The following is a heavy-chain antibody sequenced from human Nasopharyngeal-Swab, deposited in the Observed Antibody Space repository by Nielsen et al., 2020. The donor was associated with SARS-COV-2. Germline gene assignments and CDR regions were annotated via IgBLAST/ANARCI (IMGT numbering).Heavy chain of an antibody. D-gene: IGHD3-16*01. CDR3: AKSKIMITFGGARDYFDY. CDR2: ISGSGGST. CDR1: GFTFSSYA. V-gene: IGHV3-23*01. J-gene: IGHJ4*02. Sequence: GGSLRLSCAASGFTFSSYAMSWVRQAPGKGLERVSAISGSGGSTYHADSEKGRFTISRDNSKNTLYPQMNSLRAEDTAVYYCAKSKIMITFGGARDYFDYWGQGTLVTVSS.